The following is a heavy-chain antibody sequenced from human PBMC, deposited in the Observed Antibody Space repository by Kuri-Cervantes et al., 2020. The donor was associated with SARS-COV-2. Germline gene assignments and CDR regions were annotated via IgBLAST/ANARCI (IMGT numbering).Heavy chain of an antibody. Sequence: ASVKVSCKASGYTFTSYGISCVRQAPGQGLEWMGWISAYNGNTNYAQKLKGRVTMTTDTSTSTACMELRSLRSDDTAVYYCVRGEGAAPDLDAFDIWGQVTMVTVSS. J-gene: IGHJ3*02. V-gene: IGHV1-18*01. CDR1: GYTFTSYG. CDR2: ISAYNGNT. CDR3: VRGEGAAPDLDAFDI. D-gene: IGHD1-26*01.